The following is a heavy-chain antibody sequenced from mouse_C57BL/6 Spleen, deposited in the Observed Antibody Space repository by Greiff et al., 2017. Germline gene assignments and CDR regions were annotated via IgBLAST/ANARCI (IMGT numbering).Heavy chain of an antibody. CDR1: GYTFTSYW. CDR2: IDPSDSET. V-gene: IGHV1-52*01. D-gene: IGHD2-5*01. J-gene: IGHJ1*03. Sequence: QVQLQQPGAELVRPGSSVKLSCKASGYTFTSYWMHWVKQRPIQGLEWIGNIDPSDSETHYNQKFKDKATLTVDKSSSTAYMQLSSLTSEDSAVYYSARRGYYSNYFWYFDVWGTGTTVTVSS. CDR3: ARRGYYSNYFWYFDV.